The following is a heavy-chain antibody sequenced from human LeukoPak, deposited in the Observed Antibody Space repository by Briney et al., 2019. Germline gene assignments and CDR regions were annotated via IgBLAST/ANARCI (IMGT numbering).Heavy chain of an antibody. CDR1: GDSFSTNSAA. J-gene: IGHJ4*02. Sequence: SQTPSLTCAISGDSFSTNSAAWNWIRQSPSRGLEWLGRTYFRSKWYNDYAVSVKSRITINPDTSRNQFSLHLNFVTPEDTAVYYCARGAVAHYDSWGQGTLVTVSS. V-gene: IGHV6-1*01. D-gene: IGHD6-19*01. CDR3: ARGAVAHYDS. CDR2: TYFRSKWYN.